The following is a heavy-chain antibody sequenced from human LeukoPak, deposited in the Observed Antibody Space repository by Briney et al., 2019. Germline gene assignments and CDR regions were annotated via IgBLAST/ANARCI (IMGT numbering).Heavy chain of an antibody. CDR3: ATDWRRLTYYDFWSGYYTDAIDY. V-gene: IGHV4-59*01. D-gene: IGHD3-3*01. Sequence: SETLSLTCTVSGGSISSYYWSWIRQPPGKGLEWIGYIYYSGSTNYNPSLKSRVTISVDTSKNQFSLKLSSVTAADTAVYYCATDWRRLTYYDFWSGYYTDAIDYWGQGTLVTVSS. CDR2: IYYSGST. CDR1: GGSISSYY. J-gene: IGHJ4*02.